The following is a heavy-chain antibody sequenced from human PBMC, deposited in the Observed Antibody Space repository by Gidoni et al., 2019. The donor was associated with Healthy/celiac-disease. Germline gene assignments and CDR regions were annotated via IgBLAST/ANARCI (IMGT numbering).Heavy chain of an antibody. J-gene: IGHJ3*02. CDR1: GYTFTSYG. D-gene: IGHD4-17*01. Sequence: QVQLVQSGAEVKKPRASVKFSCKPCGYTFTSYGISGVRQAPGQGLEWMGWTSAYNGNTNYAQKLQGRVTMTTDTSTSTAYMELRSLRSDDTAVYYCACDYGDYLDAFDIWGQGTMVTVSS. CDR2: TSAYNGNT. V-gene: IGHV1-18*04. CDR3: ACDYGDYLDAFDI.